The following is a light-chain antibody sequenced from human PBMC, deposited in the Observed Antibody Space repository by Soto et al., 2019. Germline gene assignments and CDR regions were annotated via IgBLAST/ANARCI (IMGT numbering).Light chain of an antibody. CDR2: AAS. V-gene: IGKV1-9*01. J-gene: IGKJ5*01. CDR3: QQHKDYPLT. CDR1: HDISSY. Sequence: DIQLTQSPSFLSASVGDRVTITCLASHDISSYLTWYQQKPGKAPTVLIYAASTLQGGVPSRFSGSGSGTEFTLTISSLQSEDFASYYCQQHKDYPLTFGRGTRLEI.